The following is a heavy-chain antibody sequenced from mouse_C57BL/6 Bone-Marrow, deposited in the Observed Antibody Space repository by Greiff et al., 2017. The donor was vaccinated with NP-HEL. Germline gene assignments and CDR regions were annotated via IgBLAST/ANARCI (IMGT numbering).Heavy chain of an antibody. V-gene: IGHV2-9*01. CDR1: GFSFTSYG. CDR2: IWGGGST. CDR3: AKRGYGYSNYPWFAY. Sequence: VQRVESGPGLVAPSQSLSITCTVSGFSFTSYGVDWVRQPPGKGLEWLGVIWGGGSTNYYSAPMSRLCISKDNSKSKVFLKMNSLQTDDAAMYYCAKRGYGYSNYPWFAYWGKGTLVTVSA. D-gene: IGHD2-5*01. J-gene: IGHJ3*01.